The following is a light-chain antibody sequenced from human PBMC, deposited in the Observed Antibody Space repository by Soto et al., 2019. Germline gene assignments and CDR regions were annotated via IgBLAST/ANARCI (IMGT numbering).Light chain of an antibody. CDR1: ASISSY. Sequence: DIQMTQSPSSLSASVGDIVTITCRASASISSYLNWYQQKPGKVPKLLIYAASSLQSGVPSRFSGSGSGTDFTLTISSLQPEDVATYYCQQSYSTPWTFGQGTKVEIK. CDR3: QQSYSTPWT. CDR2: AAS. V-gene: IGKV1-39*01. J-gene: IGKJ1*01.